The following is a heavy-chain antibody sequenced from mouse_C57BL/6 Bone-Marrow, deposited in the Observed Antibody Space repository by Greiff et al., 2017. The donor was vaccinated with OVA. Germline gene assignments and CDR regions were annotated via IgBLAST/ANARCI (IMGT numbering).Heavy chain of an antibody. J-gene: IGHJ1*03. CDR3: AREACHVNSYWYFDV. D-gene: IGHD2-1*01. V-gene: IGHV1-52*01. Sequence: VQLQQSGAELVRPGSSVKLSCKASGYTFTSYWMHWVKQRPIQGLEWIGNIDPSDSETHYNQKFKDKATLTVDKSSSTAYMQLSSLTSEDSAVYYCAREACHVNSYWYFDVWGTGTTVTVSS. CDR2: IDPSDSET. CDR1: GYTFTSYW.